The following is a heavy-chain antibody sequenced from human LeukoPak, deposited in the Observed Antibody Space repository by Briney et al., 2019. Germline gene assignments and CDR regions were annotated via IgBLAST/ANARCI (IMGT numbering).Heavy chain of an antibody. CDR1: GGSFSNYY. Sequence: SETLSLTCNVSGGSFSNYYWSWIRQPAGKGLEWIGRIYTSGSTNYNPSVKSRVTMSVDTSNNQFSLKLTSVTAADTAVYYCARQPPQYYGMDVWGQGTTVTVSS. CDR2: IYTSGST. CDR3: ARQPPQYYGMDV. D-gene: IGHD1-14*01. J-gene: IGHJ6*02. V-gene: IGHV4-4*07.